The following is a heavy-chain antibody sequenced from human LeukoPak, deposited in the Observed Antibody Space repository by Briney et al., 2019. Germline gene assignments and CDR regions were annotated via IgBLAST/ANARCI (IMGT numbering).Heavy chain of an antibody. J-gene: IGHJ2*01. Sequence: KTSETLSLTCTVSGGSISSDHYYWGWIRQPPGKGLEWIGSIYYSGNSYYNPSLKSRVTMSVDTSKNQFSLKVSSVTAADTAVYYCAGPAGTYWYFDLWGRGTLVTVSS. CDR3: AGPAGTYWYFDL. V-gene: IGHV4-39*07. CDR1: GGSISSDHYY. D-gene: IGHD1-26*01. CDR2: IYYSGNS.